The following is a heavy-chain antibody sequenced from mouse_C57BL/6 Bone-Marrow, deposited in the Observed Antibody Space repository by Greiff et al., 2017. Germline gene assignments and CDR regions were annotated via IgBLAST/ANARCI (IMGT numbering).Heavy chain of an antibody. CDR2: IDPSDSYT. Sequence: QVQLQQPGAELVMPGASVKLSCKASGYTFTSYWMHWVKQRPGQGLEWIGEIDPSDSYTNYNQKFKGKSTLTVDKSSSTAYMQLSSLTSEDSAVYYCARSWFAYGGQGTLVTVSA. CDR1: GYTFTSYW. J-gene: IGHJ3*01. CDR3: ARSWFAY. V-gene: IGHV1-69*01.